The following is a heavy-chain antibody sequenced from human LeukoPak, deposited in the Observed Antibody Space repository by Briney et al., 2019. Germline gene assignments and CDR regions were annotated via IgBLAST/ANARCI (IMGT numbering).Heavy chain of an antibody. CDR1: GFTFSSYA. V-gene: IGHV3-64*01. CDR2: ISRNGRST. J-gene: IGHJ4*02. Sequence: GGSLRLSCAASGFTFSSYAMHWVRQAPGKGLEFVSAISRNGRSTYYARSVKGRFTISRDISKNTLYLQMGSLRPDDMAVYYCARVDYGSGCDSWGQGTLVTVSS. D-gene: IGHD6-19*01. CDR3: ARVDYGSGCDS.